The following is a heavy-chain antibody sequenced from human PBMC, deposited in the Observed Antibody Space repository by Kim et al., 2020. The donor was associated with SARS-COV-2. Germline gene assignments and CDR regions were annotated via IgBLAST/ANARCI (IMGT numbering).Heavy chain of an antibody. D-gene: IGHD5-18*01. CDR1: GFTFSTYG. Sequence: GGSLRLSCAASGFTFSTYGMSWVRQAPWKGLEWVSAITGNGAVTYYADSVKGRFAISRDNSKNTLYLQMNSLRAEDTAIYYFAKRGVDAVMGRLCDYWGQGTLVTVSS. CDR2: ITGNGAVT. V-gene: IGHV3-23*01. CDR3: AKRGVDAVMGRLCDY. J-gene: IGHJ4*02.